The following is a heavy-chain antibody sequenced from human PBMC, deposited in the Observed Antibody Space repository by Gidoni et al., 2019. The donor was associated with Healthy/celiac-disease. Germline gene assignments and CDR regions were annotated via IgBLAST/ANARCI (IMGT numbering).Heavy chain of an antibody. CDR3: ARATITIFGVAISDAFDI. D-gene: IGHD3-3*01. Sequence: EVQLVESGGGLVQPGGSLSLSCAASGFTFISYGLSWVRQAPGQGLEWVANIKQDGSEKYYVDSVKGRFTISRDNAKNSLYLQMNSLRAEDTAVYYCARATITIFGVAISDAFDIWGQGTMVTVFS. J-gene: IGHJ3*02. CDR1: GFTFISYG. V-gene: IGHV3-7*03. CDR2: IKQDGSEK.